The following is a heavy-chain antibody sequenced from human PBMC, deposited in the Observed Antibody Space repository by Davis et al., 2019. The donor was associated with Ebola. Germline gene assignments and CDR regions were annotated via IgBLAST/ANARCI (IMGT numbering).Heavy chain of an antibody. CDR3: AKVKTAAYYFDY. Sequence: GESLKISCKGSGYRFTTYWIGWVRQMPGKGLEWMGIIYPGDSDTRYSPSFQGQVTISADESFSTAYLQWSSLKASDTAMYYCAKVKTAAYYFDYWGQGTLVTVSS. CDR2: IYPGDSDT. CDR1: GYRFTTYW. J-gene: IGHJ4*02. D-gene: IGHD4-11*01. V-gene: IGHV5-51*01.